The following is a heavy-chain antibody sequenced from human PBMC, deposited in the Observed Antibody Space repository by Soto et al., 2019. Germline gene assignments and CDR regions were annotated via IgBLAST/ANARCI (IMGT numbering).Heavy chain of an antibody. J-gene: IGHJ6*02. D-gene: IGHD3-10*01. V-gene: IGHV3-48*02. CDR3: ARSVWFGELLPSPYYYYGMDV. CDR1: GFTFSSYS. CDR2: ISSSSSTI. Sequence: GGSLRLSCAASGFTFSSYSMNWVRQAPGKGLGWVPYISSSSSTIYYADSVKGRFTISRDNAKNSLYLQMNSLRDEDTAVYYCARSVWFGELLPSPYYYYGMDVWGQGTTVTVSS.